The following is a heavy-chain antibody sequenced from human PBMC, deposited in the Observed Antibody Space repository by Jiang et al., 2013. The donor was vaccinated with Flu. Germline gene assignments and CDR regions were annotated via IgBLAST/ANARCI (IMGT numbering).Heavy chain of an antibody. CDR2: VAHDGSEK. J-gene: IGHJ1*01. CDR3: AKDGPQYWFGEGQH. CDR1: GFTFNDYG. Sequence: VQLVESGGGVVQPGGSLRLSCAASGFTFNDYGLHWVRQAPGKALAWVALVAHDGSEKSYADAVKGRFTISRDDSTNTLYLQMNNLRPEDTAIYFCAKDGPQYWFGEGQHWGQG. D-gene: IGHD3-10*01. V-gene: IGHV3-30*02.